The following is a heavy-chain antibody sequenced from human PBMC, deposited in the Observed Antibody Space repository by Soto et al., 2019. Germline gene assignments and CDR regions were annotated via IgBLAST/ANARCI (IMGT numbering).Heavy chain of an antibody. V-gene: IGHV3-30*18. Sequence: GGSLRLSCAASGFTFSSYGMHWVRQGPGKGLEWVAVISYDGSNKYYVDSVKGRFTISRDNSKNTLYLQMNSLRAEDTAVYYCAKDRPSYYYDSSGHYSDAFDIWGQGTMVTVSS. CDR3: AKDRPSYYYDSSGHYSDAFDI. J-gene: IGHJ3*02. CDR1: GFTFSSYG. CDR2: ISYDGSNK. D-gene: IGHD3-22*01.